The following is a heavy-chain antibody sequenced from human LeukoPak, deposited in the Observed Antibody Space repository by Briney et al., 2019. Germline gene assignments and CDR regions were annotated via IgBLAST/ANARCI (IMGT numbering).Heavy chain of an antibody. J-gene: IGHJ6*03. D-gene: IGHD3-10*01. Sequence: GGSLRLSCAASEFTFSSYGMHWVRQAPGKGLEWVSYISSSGSTIYYADSVKGRFTISRDNAKNSLYLQMNSLRAEDTAVYYCARDYGSGSYKYYYYYYYMDVWGKGTTVTISS. CDR1: EFTFSSYG. V-gene: IGHV3-48*04. CDR3: ARDYGSGSYKYYYYYYYMDV. CDR2: ISSSGSTI.